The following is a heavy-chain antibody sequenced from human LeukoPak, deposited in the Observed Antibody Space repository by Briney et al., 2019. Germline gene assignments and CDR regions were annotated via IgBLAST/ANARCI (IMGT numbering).Heavy chain of an antibody. Sequence: GRSLRLSCAASGFTFDDYAMHWVRQAPGKGLEWVSGISWNSGSIGYADSVKGRFTISRDNAKNSLYLQMNSLRAEDTALYYCAKGLTIAARPYYFDYWGQGTLVTVSS. V-gene: IGHV3-9*01. CDR2: ISWNSGSI. D-gene: IGHD6-6*01. J-gene: IGHJ4*02. CDR1: GFTFDDYA. CDR3: AKGLTIAARPYYFDY.